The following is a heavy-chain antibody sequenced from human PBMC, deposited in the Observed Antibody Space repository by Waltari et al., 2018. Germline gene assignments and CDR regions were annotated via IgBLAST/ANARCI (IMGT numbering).Heavy chain of an antibody. CDR2: ISSSSSYI. Sequence: EVQLVESGGGLVKPGGSLRLSCAASGFTFSSNSMNWVRQAPGKGLEWVSSISSSSSYIYYADSVKGRFTISRDNAKNSLYLQMNSLRAEYTAVYYCARGTRSTMVQGVISYWGQGTLVTVSS. CDR1: GFTFSSNS. CDR3: ARGTRSTMVQGVISY. V-gene: IGHV3-21*01. J-gene: IGHJ4*02. D-gene: IGHD3-10*01.